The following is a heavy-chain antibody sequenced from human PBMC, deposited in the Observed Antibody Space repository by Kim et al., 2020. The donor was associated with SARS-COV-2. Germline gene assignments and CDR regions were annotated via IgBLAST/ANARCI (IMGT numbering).Heavy chain of an antibody. V-gene: IGHV3-30-3*01. CDR1: GFTFSSYA. CDR2: ISYDGSNK. Sequence: GGYLRLSCAASGFTFSSYAMHWVRQAPGKGLEWVAVISYDGSNKYYADSVKGRFTISRDNSKNTLYLQMNSLRAEDTAVYYCAREGWELLRGAFDIWGQGTMVTVSS. J-gene: IGHJ3*02. CDR3: AREGWELLRGAFDI. D-gene: IGHD1-26*01.